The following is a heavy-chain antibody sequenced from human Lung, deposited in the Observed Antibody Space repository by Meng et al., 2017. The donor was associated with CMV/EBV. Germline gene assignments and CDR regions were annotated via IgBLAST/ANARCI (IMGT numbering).Heavy chain of an antibody. D-gene: IGHD6-13*01. CDR1: GNVFSTFA. V-gene: IGHV1-69*13. CDR3: ARDVPRAGGAGSQFDF. Sequence: SVXVSXXTSGNVFSTFAVSWLRQAPGQGLEWMGGVVPLFGTANYAQKFQGRVTITADASTTTAYMELRSLKSEDTAIYFCARDVPRAGGAGSQFDFWGREXLVTVSS. J-gene: IGHJ4*02. CDR2: VVPLFGTA.